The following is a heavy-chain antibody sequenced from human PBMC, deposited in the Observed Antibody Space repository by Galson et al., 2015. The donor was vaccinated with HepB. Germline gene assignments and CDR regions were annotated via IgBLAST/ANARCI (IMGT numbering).Heavy chain of an antibody. J-gene: IGHJ6*03. Sequence: SVKVSCKASGYTFTSYGISWVRQAPGQGLEWMGWISAYNGNTNYAQKLQGRVTMTTDTSTSTAYMELRSLRSDDTAVYYCARGGYCSGGSCYSYYYYYYMDVWGKGTTVTVSS. CDR3: ARGGYCSGGSCYSYYYYYYMDV. CDR2: ISAYNGNT. D-gene: IGHD2-15*01. V-gene: IGHV1-18*01. CDR1: GYTFTSYG.